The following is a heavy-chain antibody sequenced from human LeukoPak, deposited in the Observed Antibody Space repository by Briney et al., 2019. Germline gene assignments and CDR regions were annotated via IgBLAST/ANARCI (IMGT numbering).Heavy chain of an antibody. CDR3: ARVVDGGSSWYSPMEY. V-gene: IGHV3-30-3*01. D-gene: IGHD6-13*01. Sequence: GGSLRLSCAASGFTFSSYATDWVRQAPGKGLEWVAVISHDESRQDYADPVKGRFTISRDNSQNTLFLQMNSLRIEDTAVYYCARVVDGGSSWYSPMEYWGQGTRVTVSS. J-gene: IGHJ4*02. CDR1: GFTFSSYA. CDR2: ISHDESRQ.